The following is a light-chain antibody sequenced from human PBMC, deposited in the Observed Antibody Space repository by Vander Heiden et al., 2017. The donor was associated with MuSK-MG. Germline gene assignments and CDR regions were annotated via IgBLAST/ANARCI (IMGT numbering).Light chain of an antibody. CDR2: DAS. Sequence: EIVLTHSPATLSLSPGERATLSCRASQSVSSYLAWYQQKPGQAPRLLIYDASNRAAGIPARCSGSGSGTDFTLTISSREPEDFAVYYCQQRSNWPPYTFGQGTKLEIK. CDR1: QSVSSY. V-gene: IGKV3-11*01. CDR3: QQRSNWPPYT. J-gene: IGKJ2*01.